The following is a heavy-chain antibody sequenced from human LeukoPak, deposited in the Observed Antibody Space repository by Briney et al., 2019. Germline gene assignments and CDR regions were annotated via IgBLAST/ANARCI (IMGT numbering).Heavy chain of an antibody. J-gene: IGHJ4*02. V-gene: IGHV3-33*01. CDR1: GFTFSSYG. CDR3: ARDIGNSGSPLDC. D-gene: IGHD3-10*01. Sequence: GGSVRLSCAASGFTFSSYGMHWVRQAPGKGLEWVAIIWYDGSNKYYVDSVKGRFTISRDNSKSTLFLQMNSLRAEDTAVYYCARDIGNSGSPLDCWGQGTLVTVSS. CDR2: IWYDGSNK.